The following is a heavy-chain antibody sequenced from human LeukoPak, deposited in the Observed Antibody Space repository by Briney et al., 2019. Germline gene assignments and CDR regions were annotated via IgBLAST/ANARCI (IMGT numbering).Heavy chain of an antibody. CDR2: INSDGSST. CDR1: GFTFSRYW. CDR3: ARDRGDRHDYGDYPAYYFDY. J-gene: IGHJ4*02. V-gene: IGHV3-74*01. D-gene: IGHD4-17*01. Sequence: PGGSLRLSCAGSGFTFSRYWMHWVRQAAGKGLAWVSRINSDGSSTSYADSVKGRFTISRDNAKNTLYLQMNSLRAEDTAVYYCARDRGDRHDYGDYPAYYFDYWGQGTLVTVYS.